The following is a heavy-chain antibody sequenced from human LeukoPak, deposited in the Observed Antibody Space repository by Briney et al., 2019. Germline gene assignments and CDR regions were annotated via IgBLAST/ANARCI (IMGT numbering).Heavy chain of an antibody. CDR1: GGSIRSSYYY. V-gene: IGHV4-39*07. D-gene: IGHD5-12*01. Sequence: SETLSLTCTVSGGSIRSSYYYWGWIRQPPGKGLEWIGSIYDSGSTYYNPSLKSRVTISVDTSKNQFSLKLNSVTAADTAVYYCARVDIVATTTFDYWGQGTLVTVSS. CDR3: ARVDIVATTTFDY. CDR2: IYDSGST. J-gene: IGHJ4*02.